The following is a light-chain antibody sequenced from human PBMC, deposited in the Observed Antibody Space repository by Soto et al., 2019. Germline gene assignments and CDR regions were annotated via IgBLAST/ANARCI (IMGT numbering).Light chain of an antibody. Sequence: DIQMTQSPSSLSASVGDRVTITCRASQSIAGYLNWYQQRPGKAPNLLVYSASTLQSGVPSRFRGSGYGTDFTLTISSLQLEDFATYYCQESSSNSFTFGPGTKVDIK. CDR2: SAS. CDR3: QESSSNSFT. J-gene: IGKJ3*01. V-gene: IGKV1-39*01. CDR1: QSIAGY.